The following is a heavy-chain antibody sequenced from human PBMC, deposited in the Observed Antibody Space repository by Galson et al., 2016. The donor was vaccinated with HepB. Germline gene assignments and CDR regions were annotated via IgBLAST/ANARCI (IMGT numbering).Heavy chain of an antibody. CDR2: IYQSGST. CDR3: ARHDGAAGHYGMDV. J-gene: IGHJ6*02. V-gene: IGHV4-4*02. D-gene: IGHD6-13*01. CDR1: GGSISSTNW. Sequence: SETLSLTCAVSGGSISSTNWWTWVRQPPGKGLEWIGKIYQSGSTNYNPSLKSRLTISVDKSKNQFSLKLTSVTAADTAVYYCARHDGAAGHYGMDVWGQGTTVTVSS.